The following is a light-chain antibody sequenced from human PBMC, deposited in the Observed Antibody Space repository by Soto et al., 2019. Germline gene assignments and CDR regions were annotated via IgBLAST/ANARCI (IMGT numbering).Light chain of an antibody. Sequence: EIVMTQSPATLSVSPGERATLSCRASQSISSNLAWYQQKPGQAPRLLFYGASTRATGIPASFSGSGSGTEFTLTITRLQSEDFAVYYCQQYNNWPWTFGQGTKVEIQ. V-gene: IGKV3-15*01. CDR1: QSISSN. CDR2: GAS. CDR3: QQYNNWPWT. J-gene: IGKJ1*01.